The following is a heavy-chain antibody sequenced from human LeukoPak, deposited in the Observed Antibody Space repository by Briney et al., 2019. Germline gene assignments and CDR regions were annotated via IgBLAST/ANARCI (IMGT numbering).Heavy chain of an antibody. CDR3: ARGRKYSYGYRVNELGSGYFDN. J-gene: IGHJ4*02. V-gene: IGHV4-39*07. CDR1: GGSISNNNYY. Sequence: SETLSLTCTVSGGSISNNNYYWGWIRQPPGKGLEWIGSIYYSGSTYYNPSLKSRVTISVDTSKNQFSLKLSSVTAADTAVYYCARGRKYSYGYRVNELGSGYFDNWGQGTLVTVSS. D-gene: IGHD5-18*01. CDR2: IYYSGST.